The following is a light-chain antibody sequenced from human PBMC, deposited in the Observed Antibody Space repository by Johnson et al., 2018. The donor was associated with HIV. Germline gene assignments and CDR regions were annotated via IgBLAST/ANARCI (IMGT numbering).Light chain of an antibody. J-gene: IGLJ1*01. CDR1: SSNIGNNY. CDR2: DNN. Sequence: VLTQPPSMSAAPGQRVTISCSGSSSNIGNNYVSWYQQVPGAAPKLLIYDNNRRPSGMPDRFSGSKSGTSATLAITGLQTGDEADYYCGAWDSSLSAYVFGTGTQVTV. V-gene: IGLV1-51*01. CDR3: GAWDSSLSAYV.